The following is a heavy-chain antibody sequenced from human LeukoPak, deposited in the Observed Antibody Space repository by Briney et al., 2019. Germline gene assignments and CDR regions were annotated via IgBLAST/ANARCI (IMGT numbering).Heavy chain of an antibody. V-gene: IGHV1-69*05. CDR2: IIPIFGTA. CDR3: ARIIAVAVNDAFDI. J-gene: IGHJ3*02. D-gene: IGHD6-19*01. Sequence: SVKVSCKASGGTFSSYAISWVRQAPGQGLEWMGRIIPIFGTANHAQKFQGRVTITTDESTSTAYMELSSLRSEDTAVYYCARIIAVAVNDAFDIWGQGTMVTVSS. CDR1: GGTFSSYA.